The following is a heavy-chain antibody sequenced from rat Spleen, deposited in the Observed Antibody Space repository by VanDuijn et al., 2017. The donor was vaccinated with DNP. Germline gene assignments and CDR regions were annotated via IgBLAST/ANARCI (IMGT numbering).Heavy chain of an antibody. J-gene: IGHJ2*01. CDR1: GFTFNNYW. D-gene: IGHD1-11*01. CDR3: TTDFERGY. CDR2: ITSSGGST. V-gene: IGHV5-31*01. Sequence: EVQLVESGGGLVQPGGSLKLSCVASGFTFNNYWMTWIRQVPGKGLEWVASITSSGGSTNYRDSVKGRFTISRDNAKSTLYLQMDSLRSEDTATYYCTTDFERGYWGQGVMVTVSS.